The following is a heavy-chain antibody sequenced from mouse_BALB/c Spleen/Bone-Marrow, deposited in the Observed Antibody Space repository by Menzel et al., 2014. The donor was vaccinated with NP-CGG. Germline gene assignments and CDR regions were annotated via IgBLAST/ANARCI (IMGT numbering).Heavy chain of an antibody. D-gene: IGHD1-1*01. Sequence: QVQLQQSGAELVKPGASVKLSCKASGYTFXSYYMYWVKQRPGQGLEWIGEINPSNGGTKFNEKFNSKATLTVDKSSSTAYMQLSSLTSGDSAVYYCTRSNYGYWYFDVWGAGTTVTVSS. CDR2: INPSNGGT. J-gene: IGHJ1*01. V-gene: IGHV1S81*02. CDR1: GYTFXSYY. CDR3: TRSNYGYWYFDV.